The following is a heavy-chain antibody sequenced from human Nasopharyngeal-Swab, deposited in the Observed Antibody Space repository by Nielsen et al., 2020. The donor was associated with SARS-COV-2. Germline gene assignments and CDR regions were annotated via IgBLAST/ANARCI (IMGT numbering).Heavy chain of an antibody. CDR2: IWYDESNK. J-gene: IGHJ4*02. CDR1: GFTFSSYG. D-gene: IGHD6-13*01. Sequence: GESLKISCAASGFTFSSYGMHWVRQAPGKGLEWVAVIWYDESNKYYADSVKGRFTISRDNSKNTLYLQMNSLRAEDTAVYYCAKSAGYSRGYFDYWGQGTLVTVSS. CDR3: AKSAGYSRGYFDY. V-gene: IGHV3-33*06.